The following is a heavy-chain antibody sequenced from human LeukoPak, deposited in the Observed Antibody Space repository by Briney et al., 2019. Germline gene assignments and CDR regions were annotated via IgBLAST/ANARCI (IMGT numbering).Heavy chain of an antibody. D-gene: IGHD6-13*01. CDR1: GYTFTSYY. CDR3: ARVDSSISFDP. Sequence: GASVKVSCKASGYTFTSYYMHWVRQAPGQGLEWMGIINPSGGSTSYAQKFQGRVAMTRDMSTSTVYMELSSLRSEDTAVYYCARVDSSISFDPWGQGTLVTVSS. J-gene: IGHJ5*02. V-gene: IGHV1-46*01. CDR2: INPSGGST.